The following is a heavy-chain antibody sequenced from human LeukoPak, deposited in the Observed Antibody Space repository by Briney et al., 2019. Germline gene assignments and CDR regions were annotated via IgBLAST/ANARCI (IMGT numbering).Heavy chain of an antibody. J-gene: IGHJ4*02. CDR1: GFTFDDYA. CDR2: ISWNSGSI. V-gene: IGHV3-9*01. CDR3: AKEHCSSTSCFFGY. Sequence: PGRSLRLSCAASGFTFDDYAMHWVRQAPGKGLEWVLGISWNSGSIGYADSVKGRFTISRDNAKNSLYLQMNSLRAEDTALYYCAKEHCSSTSCFFGYWGQGTLVTVSS. D-gene: IGHD2-2*01.